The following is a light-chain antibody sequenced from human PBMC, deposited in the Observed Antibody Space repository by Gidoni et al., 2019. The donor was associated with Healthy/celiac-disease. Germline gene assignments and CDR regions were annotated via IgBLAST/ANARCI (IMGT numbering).Light chain of an antibody. CDR1: QSISSY. J-gene: IGKJ1*01. V-gene: IGKV1-39*01. CDR3: QQSYSILWT. Sequence: DSEITQSPSSLSASVGDRVTITCRASQSISSYLSWYQQKPGKAPKLLIYAASSLQSGVPSRFSGSGSGTDFTLTISSLQPEDFATYYCQQSYSILWTFGQGTKVEIK. CDR2: AAS.